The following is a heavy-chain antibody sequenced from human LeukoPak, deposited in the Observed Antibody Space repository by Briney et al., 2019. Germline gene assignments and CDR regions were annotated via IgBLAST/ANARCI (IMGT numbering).Heavy chain of an antibody. V-gene: IGHV4-34*01. D-gene: IGHD3-3*01. CDR1: GGSFSGYY. Sequence: SETLSLTCAVYGGSFSGYYRSWIRQPPGKGLEWIGEINHSGSTNYNPSLKSRVTISVDTSKNQFSLKLSSVTAADTAVYYCARKFNVLRFLEWATAWFDPWGQGTLVTVSS. J-gene: IGHJ5*02. CDR2: INHSGST. CDR3: ARKFNVLRFLEWATAWFDP.